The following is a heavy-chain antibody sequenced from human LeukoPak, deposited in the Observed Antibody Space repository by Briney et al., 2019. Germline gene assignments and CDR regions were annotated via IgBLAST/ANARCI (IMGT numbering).Heavy chain of an antibody. J-gene: IGHJ5*02. CDR2: IKQDGSEK. D-gene: IGHD2-15*01. V-gene: IGHV3-7*01. CDR1: GFTFCNNW. CDR3: VRGGESTWS. Sequence: PGGSLRLSCAASGFTFCNNWMTWVRQAPGKGLEWVANIKQDGSEKYYVDSVKGRFTISRVDAKNTLYLQMNSLRAEDTAVYYCVRGGESTWSWGQGTLVTVSS.